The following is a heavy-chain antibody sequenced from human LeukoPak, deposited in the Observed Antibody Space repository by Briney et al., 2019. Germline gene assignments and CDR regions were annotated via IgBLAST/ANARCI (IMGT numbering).Heavy chain of an antibody. J-gene: IGHJ4*02. Sequence: GGSLRLSCAASGFTFSSYSMNWVRQAPGKGLEWVSSISSSSYIYYADSVKGRFTISRDNAKNSLYLQMNSLRAEDTAVYYCARSGSELLLHYWGQGTLVTVSS. D-gene: IGHD2-2*01. CDR3: ARSGSELLLHY. CDR2: ISSSSYI. V-gene: IGHV3-21*01. CDR1: GFTFSSYS.